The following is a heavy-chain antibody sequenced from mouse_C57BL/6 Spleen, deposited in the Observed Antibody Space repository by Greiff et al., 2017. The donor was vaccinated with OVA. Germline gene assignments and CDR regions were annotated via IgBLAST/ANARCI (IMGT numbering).Heavy chain of an antibody. CDR3: TRDHSAGSWFAY. CDR1: GFTFSSYA. D-gene: IGHD3-2*02. V-gene: IGHV5-9-1*02. CDR2: ISRGGDYI. J-gene: IGHJ3*01. Sequence: DVHLVESGEGLVKPGGSLKLSCAASGFTFSSYAMSWVRQTPEKRLEWVAYISRGGDYIYYADTVKGRFTISRDNARNTLSLQLSSLKYEDTAMYYCTRDHSAGSWFAYWGQGTLLTVSA.